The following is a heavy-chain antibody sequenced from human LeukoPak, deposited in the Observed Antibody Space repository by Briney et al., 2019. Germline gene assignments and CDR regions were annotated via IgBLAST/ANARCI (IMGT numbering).Heavy chain of an antibody. V-gene: IGHV1-8*03. J-gene: IGHJ4*02. CDR2: MNPNSANT. CDR1: GGTFSSYA. D-gene: IGHD6-6*01. CDR3: ARGRERGSPSSFTDY. Sequence: GSSVKVSCKASGGTFSSYAISWVRQATGQWLEWMGWMNPNSANTGYAQKFQGRVTITRNTSISTTYMELSSLRFEDTAVYYCARGRERGSPSSFTDYWGQGTLVIVSS.